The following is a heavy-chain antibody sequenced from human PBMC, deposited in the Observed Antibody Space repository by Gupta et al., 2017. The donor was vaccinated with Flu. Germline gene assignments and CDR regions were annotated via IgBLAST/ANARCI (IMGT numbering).Heavy chain of an antibody. J-gene: IGHJ5*02. D-gene: IGHD1-26*01. CDR3: ARGVVGATRGWFDP. V-gene: IGHV1-18*01. CDR2: ISAYNGNT. Sequence: QAPGQGLEWMGWISAYNGNTNYAQKLQGRVTMTTDTSTSTAYMELRSLRSDDTAVYYCARGVVGATRGWFDPWGQGTLVTVSS.